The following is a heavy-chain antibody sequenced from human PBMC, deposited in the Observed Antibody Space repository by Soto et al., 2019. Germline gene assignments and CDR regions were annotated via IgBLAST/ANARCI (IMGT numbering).Heavy chain of an antibody. CDR2: ISGSSSSM. V-gene: IGHV3-21*01. D-gene: IGHD2-2*01. CDR3: ARISSCRHYYSDC. Sequence: RLSCAASGFTFNSYAMNWVRQAPGKGLEWVSSISGSSSSMYYADSVKGRFTISRDNAKNSLYLQMDSLRAEDTAVYYCARISSCRHYYSDCWGQGTLVTVSS. J-gene: IGHJ4*02. CDR1: GFTFNSYA.